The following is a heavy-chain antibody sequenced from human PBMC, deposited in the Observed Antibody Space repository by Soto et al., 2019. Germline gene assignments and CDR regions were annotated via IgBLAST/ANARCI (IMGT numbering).Heavy chain of an antibody. Sequence: QVQLVESGGGVVQPGRSLRLSCAASGFTFSNFGMYWVRQAPGKGLEWVALISYDGVNKYYAGSVKGRFTISRDNSKNTLYLQMNSLRAEDTAVYYCAKTYSSTWPYYYCGMDVWGQGTTVTVSS. CDR3: AKTYSSTWPYYYCGMDV. CDR2: ISYDGVNK. D-gene: IGHD6-13*01. V-gene: IGHV3-30*18. CDR1: GFTFSNFG. J-gene: IGHJ6*02.